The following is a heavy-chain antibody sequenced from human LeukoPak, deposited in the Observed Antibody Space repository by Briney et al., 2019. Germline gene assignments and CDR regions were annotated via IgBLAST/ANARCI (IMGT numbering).Heavy chain of an antibody. V-gene: IGHV3-20*04. CDR3: ARGVGSGSGTGTNSMAANAFDI. CDR2: INWNGGST. D-gene: IGHD3-10*01. J-gene: IGHJ3*02. CDR1: GFTFSHAW. Sequence: GGSLRLSCAVSGFTFSHAWMSWVRQAPGKGLEWVSGINWNGGSTGYADSVKGRFTISRDNAKNSLYLQMNSLRAEDTALYYCARGVGSGSGTGTNSMAANAFDIWGQGTMVTVSS.